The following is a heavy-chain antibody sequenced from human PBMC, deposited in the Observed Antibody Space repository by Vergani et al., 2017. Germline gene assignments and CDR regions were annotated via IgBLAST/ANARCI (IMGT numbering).Heavy chain of an antibody. Sequence: QVQLVQSGAEVKKPGSSVKVSCKASGGTFSSYAISWVRQAPGQGLEWMGGIIPIFGTANYAQKFQGRVTITADESTSTAYMELSSLRSEDTAVYYCATSIWWSAGYYYYYYYMDVWGKGTTVTVSS. CDR2: IIPIFGTA. CDR3: ATSIWWSAGYYYYYYYMDV. CDR1: GGTFSSYA. V-gene: IGHV1-69*01. J-gene: IGHJ6*03. D-gene: IGHD2-21*01.